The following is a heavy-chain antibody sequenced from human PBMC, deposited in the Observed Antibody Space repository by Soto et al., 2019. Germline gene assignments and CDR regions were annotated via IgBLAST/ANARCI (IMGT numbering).Heavy chain of an antibody. J-gene: IGHJ6*04. V-gene: IGHV2-5*02. D-gene: IGHD1-1*01. Sequence: QITLKESSPTLVKPTQTLTLTCSFSGFSLYTGGVGVGWIRQPPGKALEWLALLYWDDTRRYNPSLKNTLTIAKDTSENQVVLTVTDMGPADTGTYFCAHYTTDTYFDVWGKGATVTVSS. CDR2: LYWDDTR. CDR1: GFSLYTGGVG. CDR3: AHYTTDTYFDV.